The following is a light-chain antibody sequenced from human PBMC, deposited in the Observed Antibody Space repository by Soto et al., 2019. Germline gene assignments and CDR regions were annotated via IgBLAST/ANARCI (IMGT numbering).Light chain of an antibody. Sequence: EIVLTQSPGTLSLSPGERATLSCISSQSVSSSYLAWYQQKPGQAPRLLIYGASTRAAGISARFSGSGSGTEFTLTISSLQSEDFAVYYCQQSSNWPRTFGQGTKVDNK. V-gene: IGKV3-15*01. CDR1: QSVSSSY. J-gene: IGKJ1*01. CDR3: QQSSNWPRT. CDR2: GAS.